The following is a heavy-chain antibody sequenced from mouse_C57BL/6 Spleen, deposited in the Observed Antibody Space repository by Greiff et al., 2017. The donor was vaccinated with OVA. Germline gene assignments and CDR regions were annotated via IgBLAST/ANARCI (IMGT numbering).Heavy chain of an antibody. V-gene: IGHV7-3*01. CDR1: GFTFTDYY. Sequence: EVQLVESGGGLVQPGGSLSLSCAASGFTFTDYYMSWVRQPPGKALKWLGFIRNKANGYTTEYSASVKGRFTISRDNSQSILHLQMNALRAEDSATYYCARPTVVATDWYFDVWGTGTTVTVSS. CDR2: IRNKANGYTT. J-gene: IGHJ1*03. D-gene: IGHD1-1*01. CDR3: ARPTVVATDWYFDV.